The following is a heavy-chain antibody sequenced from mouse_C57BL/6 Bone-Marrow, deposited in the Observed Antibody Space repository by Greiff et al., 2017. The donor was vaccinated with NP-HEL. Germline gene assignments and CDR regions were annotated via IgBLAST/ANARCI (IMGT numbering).Heavy chain of an antibody. J-gene: IGHJ4*01. CDR3: ARTDYGSSCGDMDY. V-gene: IGHV1-26*01. Sequence: VQLQQSGPELVKPGASVKISCKASGYTFTDYYMNWVKQSHGKSLEWIGDINPNNGGTSYNQKFKGKATVTVDKSSSTAYMELRSLTSEDSAVYYCARTDYGSSCGDMDYWGQGTSVTVSS. CDR2: INPNNGGT. D-gene: IGHD1-1*01. CDR1: GYTFTDYY.